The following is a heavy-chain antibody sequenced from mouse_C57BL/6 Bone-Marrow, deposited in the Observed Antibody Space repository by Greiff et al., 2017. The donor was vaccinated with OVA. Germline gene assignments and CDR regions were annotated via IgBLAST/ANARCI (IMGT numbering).Heavy chain of an antibody. D-gene: IGHD2-4*01. J-gene: IGHJ3*01. CDR2: IYPGDGDT. V-gene: IGHV1-80*01. Sequence: VQLQQSGAELVKPGASVKISCKASVYAFSSYWMSWVKQRPGKGLEWIGQIYPGDGDTNYNGKFKGKATLTADKSSSTAYMQLSSLTSEDSAVYFCARRDYDYDGPWFAYWGQGTLVTVSA. CDR1: VYAFSSYW. CDR3: ARRDYDYDGPWFAY.